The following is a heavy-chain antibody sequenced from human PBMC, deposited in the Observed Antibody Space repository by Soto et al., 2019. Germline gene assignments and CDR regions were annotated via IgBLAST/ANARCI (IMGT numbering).Heavy chain of an antibody. CDR3: ARDGVFVNPSIQEGFWFDP. V-gene: IGHV3-48*01. CDR1: GFTFSSYS. D-gene: IGHD3-3*01. Sequence: GGPLRLSCAASGFTFSSYSMNWVRQAPGKGLEWVSYISSSSSTIYYADSVKGRFTISRDNAKNSLYLQMNSLRAEDTAVYYCARDGVFVNPSIQEGFWFDPWGQGTLVTVSS. CDR2: ISSSSSTI. J-gene: IGHJ5*02.